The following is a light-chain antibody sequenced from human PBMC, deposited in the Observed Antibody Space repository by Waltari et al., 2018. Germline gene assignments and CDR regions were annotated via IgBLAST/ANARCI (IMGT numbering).Light chain of an antibody. CDR2: EVT. CDR1: SSDVGNSNY. CDR3: NSFAVGSKFV. J-gene: IGLJ1*01. V-gene: IGLV2-8*01. Sequence: QSALTQPPSASGSPGQSVTISCTGTSSDVGNSNYVSWYQQHPGKAPKLVIYEVTKRPSGAPVRFSGSKSGNTASLTVSGLQAEDEADYYCNSFAVGSKFVFGTGTKVTVL.